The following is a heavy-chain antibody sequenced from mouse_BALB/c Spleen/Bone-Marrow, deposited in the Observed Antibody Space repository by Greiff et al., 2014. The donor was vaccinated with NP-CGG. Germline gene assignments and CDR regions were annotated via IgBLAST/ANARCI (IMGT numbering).Heavy chain of an antibody. J-gene: IGHJ1*01. D-gene: IGHD2-14*01. CDR1: GYTFTSYT. CDR3: ARYRYDGYFDV. Sequence: QVQLQQPGAELARPGASVKMSCKASGYTFTSYTMHWVKQRPGQGLEWIGYINPSSGYTNYNQKFKDKATLTADKSSSTAYMQLSSLTSEDSAVYYCARYRYDGYFDVWGAGTTVTVSS. V-gene: IGHV1-4*01. CDR2: INPSSGYT.